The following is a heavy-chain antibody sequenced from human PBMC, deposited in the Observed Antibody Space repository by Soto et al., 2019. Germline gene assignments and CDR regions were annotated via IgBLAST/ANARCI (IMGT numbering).Heavy chain of an antibody. V-gene: IGHV4-59*08. CDR1: GGSISSYY. CDR2: IYYSGST. D-gene: IGHD3-3*01. CDR3: ARYYDFWSGYCTEPQYYYYYYMDV. Sequence: SEALSLTCTVSGGSISSYYWSWIRQPPGKGLEWIGYIYYSGSTNYNPSLKSRVTISADTSKNQFSLKLSSVTAADTAVYYCARYYDFWSGYCTEPQYYYYYYMDVWGKGTTVTVSS. J-gene: IGHJ6*03.